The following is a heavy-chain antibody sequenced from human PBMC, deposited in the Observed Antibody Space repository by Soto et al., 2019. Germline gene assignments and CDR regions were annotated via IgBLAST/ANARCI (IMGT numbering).Heavy chain of an antibody. CDR3: AVVDSTGNWFDP. V-gene: IGHV4-39*01. J-gene: IGHJ5*02. Sequence: QLQLQESGPGLVKPSETLSLSCTVSGGSVTSSSFYWAWLRQSPGEGLVLIGSIYYSGTTYYNPSLKSRITISIDTSKNQFSLELISVTAADTAVYYCAVVDSTGNWFDPWGQGALVTVSS. D-gene: IGHD2-8*02. CDR1: GGSVTSSSFY. CDR2: IYYSGTT.